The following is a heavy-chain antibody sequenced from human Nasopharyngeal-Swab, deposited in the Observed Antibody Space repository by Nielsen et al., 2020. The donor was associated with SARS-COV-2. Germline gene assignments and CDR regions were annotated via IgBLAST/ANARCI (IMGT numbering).Heavy chain of an antibody. Sequence: GGSLRLSCAASGFTFSSNAMSWVRQAPGKGLEWVSTISGSGGSTYYADSVKGRFTISRDNSKNTLYLQMNSLRAEDTAVYYCARDEYSSSWYPDYWGQGTLVTVSS. CDR1: GFTFSSNA. D-gene: IGHD6-13*01. J-gene: IGHJ4*02. CDR2: ISGSGGST. CDR3: ARDEYSSSWYPDY. V-gene: IGHV3-23*01.